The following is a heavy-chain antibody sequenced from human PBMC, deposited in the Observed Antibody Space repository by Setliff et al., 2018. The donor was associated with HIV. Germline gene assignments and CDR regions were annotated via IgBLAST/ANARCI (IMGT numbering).Heavy chain of an antibody. Sequence: GASVKVSCKASGYTFTSLDINWVRQATGQGPEWMGWLNPTSGNTCSAQRFQGRVTMTRNTSISIAYMELSNLRSEDTAVYYCARGASGRCCSGGSCSYFDYWGQGTLVTVSS. CDR2: LNPTSGNT. CDR1: GYTFTSLD. D-gene: IGHD2-15*01. J-gene: IGHJ4*02. CDR3: ARGASGRCCSGGSCSYFDY. V-gene: IGHV1-8*01.